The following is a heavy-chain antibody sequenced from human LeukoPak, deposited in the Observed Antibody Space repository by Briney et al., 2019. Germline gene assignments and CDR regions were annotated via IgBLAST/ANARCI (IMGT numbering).Heavy chain of an antibody. D-gene: IGHD3-10*01. CDR2: ISSNSVYI. J-gene: IGHJ4*02. V-gene: IGHV3-21*01. CDR3: VRDSGMTTPDC. CDR1: GFTFSSYS. Sequence: PGGSLRLSCAASGFTFSSYSMNWVRQPPGKGLEWVSSISSNSVYIYYTDSVKGRFTVSRDNAKNSLYLQMNSLRAEDTAVYYCVRDSGMTTPDCWGQGTLVTVSS.